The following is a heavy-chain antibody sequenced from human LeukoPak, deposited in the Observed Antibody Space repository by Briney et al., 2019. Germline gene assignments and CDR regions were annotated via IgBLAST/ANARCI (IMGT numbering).Heavy chain of an antibody. CDR1: GASISSYY. D-gene: IGHD1-14*01. CDR3: ARGNHPTNDAFDI. Sequence: SETLSLTCTVSGASISSYYWSWIRQPPGKGLEWIGYIYYSGSTNYNPSLKSRVTISVDTSKNQFSLKLNSVTAADTAVYYCARGNHPTNDAFDIWGQGTMVTVSS. J-gene: IGHJ3*02. CDR2: IYYSGST. V-gene: IGHV4-59*01.